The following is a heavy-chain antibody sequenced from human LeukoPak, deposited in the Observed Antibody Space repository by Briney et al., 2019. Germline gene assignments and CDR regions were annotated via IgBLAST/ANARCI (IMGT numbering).Heavy chain of an antibody. CDR2: VYTSWTS. CDR3: ASATRSFYGLDV. CDR1: VGSLSLYY. Sequence: SETLSLTCSVPVGSLSLYYWSWVRQPAGKGLEWIGLVYTSWTSNYNPSLESRGTMSLDTSTHQSSLKRTSVTAADTAVYYCASATRSFYGLDVWGQGATVTVSS. V-gene: IGHV4-4*07. D-gene: IGHD3-10*01. J-gene: IGHJ6*02.